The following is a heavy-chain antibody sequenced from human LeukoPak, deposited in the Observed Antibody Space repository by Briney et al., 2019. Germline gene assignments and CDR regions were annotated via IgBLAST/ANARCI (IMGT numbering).Heavy chain of an antibody. J-gene: IGHJ4*02. CDR3: ARTRIEGSGWYSFYFDY. V-gene: IGHV3-11*01. CDR1: GFTFTDYY. CDR2: ISNSGSTI. D-gene: IGHD6-19*01. Sequence: SGGSLRLSCAASGFTFTDYYMSWIRQAPGTGLELVSYISNSGSTIYYADSVKGRFTISRDNAKNSLYLQMNSLRAEDTAVYYCARTRIEGSGWYSFYFDYWGQGTLVTVSS.